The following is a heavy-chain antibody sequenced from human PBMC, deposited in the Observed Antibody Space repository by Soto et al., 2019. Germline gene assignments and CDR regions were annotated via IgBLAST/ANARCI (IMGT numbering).Heavy chain of an antibody. CDR3: ARDLYDFWSGSYSPSICRAMDV. V-gene: IGHV3-33*01. CDR2: VWYDGSNK. D-gene: IGHD3-3*01. J-gene: IGHJ6*02. CDR1: GFTFRSHA. Sequence: QVQLVEFGGGLVQHGGSLRLSCAASGFTFRSHAMHWVRQAPGKGLEWVASVWYDGSNKKYADSVKGRFTISRDNSKNTLSMQMDGLRVGDTAVYYCARDLYDFWSGSYSPSICRAMDVWGRGTTVTVSS.